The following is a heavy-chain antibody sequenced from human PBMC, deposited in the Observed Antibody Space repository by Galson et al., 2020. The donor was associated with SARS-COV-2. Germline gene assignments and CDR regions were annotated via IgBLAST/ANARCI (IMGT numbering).Heavy chain of an antibody. Sequence: GGSLRLSCAASGFTFSSYSMNWVRQAPGKGLEWVSSISSSSYIYYADSVKGRFTISRDNAKNSLYLQMNSLRAEDTAVYYCARVRGVANWFDPWAREPWSPSPQ. J-gene: IGHJ5*02. CDR2: ISSSSYI. CDR3: ARVRGVANWFDP. CDR1: GFTFSSYS. V-gene: IGHV3-21*01.